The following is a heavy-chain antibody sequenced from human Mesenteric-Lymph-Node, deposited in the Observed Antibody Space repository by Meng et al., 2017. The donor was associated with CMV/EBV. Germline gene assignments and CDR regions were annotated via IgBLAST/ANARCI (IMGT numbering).Heavy chain of an antibody. D-gene: IGHD2-21*01. CDR1: APTFNTYT. CDR2: IIPTLDIA. J-gene: IGHJ4*02. Sequence: SCKASAPTFNTYTISWVRQAPGQRLEWMGTIIPTLDIASYAHRFQGRVTFTADKSTRTAYTELSSLRSEDTAMYYCVIVMPNTDFDHWGQGTLVTVSS. CDR3: VIVMPNTDFDH. V-gene: IGHV1-69*02.